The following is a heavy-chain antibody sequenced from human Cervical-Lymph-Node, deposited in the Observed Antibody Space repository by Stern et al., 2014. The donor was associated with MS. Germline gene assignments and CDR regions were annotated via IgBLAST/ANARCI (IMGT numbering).Heavy chain of an antibody. V-gene: IGHV1-46*03. CDR1: GYTFTSYY. CDR3: ARASYSYGYVEPVYNWFDP. CDR2: INPSGGST. J-gene: IGHJ5*02. Sequence: VQLVESGAAGKKPGASVKVSCKASGYTFTSYYMHWVRPAPGQGLEWMGTINPSGGSTSYAQKFQGRVTMTRDTSTSTVYMELSSLRSEDTAVYYCARASYSYGYVEPVYNWFDPWGQGTLVTVSS. D-gene: IGHD5-18*01.